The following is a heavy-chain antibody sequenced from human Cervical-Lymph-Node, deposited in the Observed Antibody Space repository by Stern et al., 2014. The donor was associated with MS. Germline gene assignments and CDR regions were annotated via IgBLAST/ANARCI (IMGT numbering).Heavy chain of an antibody. D-gene: IGHD6-13*01. J-gene: IGHJ4*02. Sequence: VQLLESGGGLVQPGGSLRLSCAASGFTVSSNYMSWVRQAPGKGLEWVSVIYSGGSTYYADSVKGRFTISRDNSKNTLYLQMNSLRAEDTAVYYCAREVSSSWYYFDYWGQGTLVTVSS. CDR1: GFTVSSNY. CDR2: IYSGGST. V-gene: IGHV3-66*02. CDR3: AREVSSSWYYFDY.